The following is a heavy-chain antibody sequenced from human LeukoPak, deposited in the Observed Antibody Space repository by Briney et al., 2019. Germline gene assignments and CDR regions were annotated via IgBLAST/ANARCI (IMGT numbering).Heavy chain of an antibody. V-gene: IGHV3-33*01. D-gene: IGHD2-2*01. CDR3: TRDMHSHYFDF. CDR1: GSTFSSHG. J-gene: IGHJ4*02. CDR2: IWYDGSNK. Sequence: PGGSLRLSCAASGSTFSSHGMHWVRQAPGKGLEWVAVIWYDGSNKYYGDSVEGRFTISRDNSKNTLYLHMNSLRAEDTAVYYCTRDMHSHYFDFWGQGTLVTVSS.